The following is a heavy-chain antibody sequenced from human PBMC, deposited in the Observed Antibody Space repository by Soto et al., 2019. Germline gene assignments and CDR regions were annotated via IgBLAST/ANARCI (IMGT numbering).Heavy chain of an antibody. D-gene: IGHD3-22*01. V-gene: IGHV3-30-3*01. CDR3: ARDIYRGPDSSGYYLYYYYGMDV. CDR1: GFTFSSYA. J-gene: IGHJ6*02. Sequence: QVQLVESGGGVVQPGRSLRLSCAASGFTFSSYAMHWVRQAPGKGLEWVAVISYDGSNKYYADSVKGRFTISRDNSKSTLYLQMNSLRAEDTAVYYCARDIYRGPDSSGYYLYYYYGMDVWGQGTTVTVSS. CDR2: ISYDGSNK.